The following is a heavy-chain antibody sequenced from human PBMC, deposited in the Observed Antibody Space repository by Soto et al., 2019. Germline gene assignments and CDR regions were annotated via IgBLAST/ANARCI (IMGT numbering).Heavy chain of an antibody. D-gene: IGHD6-13*01. J-gene: IGHJ4*02. CDR1: GGTFSSYT. CDR3: AVPLNSSSWYGGFDY. V-gene: IGHV1-69*02. CDR2: IIPILGIA. Sequence: QVQLVQSGAEVKKPGSSVKVSCKASGGTFSSYTISWVRQAPGQGLEWMGRIIPILGIANYAQKFQGRVTITADKSMSTAYMELSSLRSEDTAVYYCAVPLNSSSWYGGFDYWGQGTLVTVSS.